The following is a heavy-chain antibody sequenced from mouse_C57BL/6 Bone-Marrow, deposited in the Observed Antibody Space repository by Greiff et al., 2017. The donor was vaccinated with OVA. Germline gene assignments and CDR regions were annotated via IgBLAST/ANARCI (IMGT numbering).Heavy chain of an antibody. J-gene: IGHJ2*01. Sequence: QVQLKQPGAELVKPGASVKLSCKASGYTFTSYWMHWVKQRPGQGLEWIGMIHPNSGSTNYNEKFKSKATLTVDKSSSTAYMQLSSLTSEDSAVYYCARVGYDGYYPFDYWGQGTTLTVSS. D-gene: IGHD2-3*01. CDR2: IHPNSGST. CDR1: GYTFTSYW. CDR3: ARVGYDGYYPFDY. V-gene: IGHV1-64*01.